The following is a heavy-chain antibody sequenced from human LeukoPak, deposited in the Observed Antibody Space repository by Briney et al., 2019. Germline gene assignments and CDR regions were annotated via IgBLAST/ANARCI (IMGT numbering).Heavy chain of an antibody. CDR3: AKGGGYNYDFAFDY. D-gene: IGHD5-24*01. J-gene: IGHJ4*02. V-gene: IGHV3-23*01. CDR2: ISGSGGST. Sequence: GGSLRLSCAASGFTFSSYAMSWVRQAPGKGLEWVPAISGSGGSTYYADSVKGRFTISRDNSKNTLYLQMNSLRAEDTAVYYCAKGGGYNYDFAFDYWGQGTLVTVSS. CDR1: GFTFSSYA.